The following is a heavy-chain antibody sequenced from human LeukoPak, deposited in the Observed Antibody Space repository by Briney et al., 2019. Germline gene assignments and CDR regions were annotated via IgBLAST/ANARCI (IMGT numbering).Heavy chain of an antibody. J-gene: IGHJ4*02. CDR1: EDSFNLYS. CDR3: ATLRVASRFDY. V-gene: IGHV3-48*03. CDR2: ISSSGGTR. Sequence: PGGSLRLSCTISEDSFNLYSKNWIRQAPGKGLEWVSYISSSGGTRYYADSVKGRFTISRDNAKNSLYLQMNSLRAEHTAVYYCATLRVASRFDYWGQGALVTVSS. D-gene: IGHD5-12*01.